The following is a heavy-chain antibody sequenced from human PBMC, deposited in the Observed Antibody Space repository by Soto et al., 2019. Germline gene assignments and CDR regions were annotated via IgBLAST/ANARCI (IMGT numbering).Heavy chain of an antibody. CDR2: ISSSSSYI. J-gene: IGHJ6*02. CDR1: GFTFSSYS. D-gene: IGHD5-12*01. V-gene: IGHV3-21*01. CDR3: ARDPILATLDV. Sequence: EVQLVESGGGLVKPGGSLRLSCAASGFTFSSYSMNWVRQAPGKGLEWVSSISSSSSYIYYADSVKGRFTISRDNAKKSLYMQLSSLRAEHTAVYYCARDPILATLDVWGRGTTV.